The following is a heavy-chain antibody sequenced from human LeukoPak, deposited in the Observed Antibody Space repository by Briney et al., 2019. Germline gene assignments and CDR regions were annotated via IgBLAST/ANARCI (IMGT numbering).Heavy chain of an antibody. J-gene: IGHJ3*02. CDR2: MNPNSGNT. Sequence: GASVKVSCKASGYTFTSYDINWVRQATGQGLEWMGWMNPNSGNTGYAQKFQGRVTITRNTSISTAYMELSSLRSEDTAVYYCARAGHIVVVTAIPPDAFDIWGQGTMVTVSS. CDR1: GYTFTSYD. CDR3: ARAGHIVVVTAIPPDAFDI. V-gene: IGHV1-8*03. D-gene: IGHD2-21*02.